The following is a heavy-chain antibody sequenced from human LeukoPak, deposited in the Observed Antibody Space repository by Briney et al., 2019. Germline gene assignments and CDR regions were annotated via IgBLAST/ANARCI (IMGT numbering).Heavy chain of an antibody. CDR1: GFTFSSYW. Sequence: GGSLRLSCAASGFTFSSYWMHWVRQAPGKGLVWVSRINSDGSSTSYADSVKGRFTISRDNSKNTLYLQMNSLRAEDTAVYYCAKDSKIVGATFRSYHYMDVWGKGTAVTVSS. V-gene: IGHV3-74*01. CDR3: AKDSKIVGATFRSYHYMDV. D-gene: IGHD1-26*01. J-gene: IGHJ6*03. CDR2: INSDGSST.